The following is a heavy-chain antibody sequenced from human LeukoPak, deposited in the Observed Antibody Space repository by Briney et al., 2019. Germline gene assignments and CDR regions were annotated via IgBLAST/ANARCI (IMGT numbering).Heavy chain of an antibody. CDR3: AAGGATIEVTAMAPFDY. Sequence: SVKVSCKASGGTFSSYAISWVRQAPGQGLEWMGGIIPVFGTANYAQKFQGRVTITADESTSTAYMELSSLRSEDTAVYYCAAGGATIEVTAMAPFDYWGQGTLVTVSS. CDR1: GGTFSSYA. J-gene: IGHJ4*02. D-gene: IGHD5-18*01. CDR2: IIPVFGTA. V-gene: IGHV1-69*13.